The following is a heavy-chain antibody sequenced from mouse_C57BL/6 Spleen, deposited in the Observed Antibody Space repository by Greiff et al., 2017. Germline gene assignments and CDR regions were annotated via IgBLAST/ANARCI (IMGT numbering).Heavy chain of an antibody. CDR3: AGMDY. V-gene: IGHV1-50*01. CDR1: GYTFTSYW. CDR2: IDPSDSYT. J-gene: IGHJ4*01. Sequence: QVQLQQPGAELVKPGASVKLSCKASGYTFTSYWMQWVKQRPGQGLEWLGAIDPSDSYTNYNQKFKGKATLTVDTSSSTAYMQLSSLTSEDSAVYYCAGMDYWGQGTSVTVSS.